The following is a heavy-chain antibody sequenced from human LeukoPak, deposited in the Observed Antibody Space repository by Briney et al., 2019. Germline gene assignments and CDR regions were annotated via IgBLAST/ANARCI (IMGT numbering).Heavy chain of an antibody. Sequence: GGSLRLSCAASGFTVSNNYMGWVRQAPGKGLEWVSLIYRDGNTNYADSVKGRFAISRDKSKNTLSLQMNSLRAEDTAVYYCARESEPAGLAFDIWGQGTMVTVSS. CDR1: GFTVSNNY. CDR2: IYRDGNT. CDR3: ARESEPAGLAFDI. V-gene: IGHV3-66*01. J-gene: IGHJ3*02. D-gene: IGHD1-14*01.